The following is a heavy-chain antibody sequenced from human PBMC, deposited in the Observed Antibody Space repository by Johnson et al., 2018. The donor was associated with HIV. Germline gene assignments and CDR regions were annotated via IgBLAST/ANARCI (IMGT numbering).Heavy chain of an antibody. D-gene: IGHD3-16*02. CDR3: ATISVIPSRVNDAFDI. J-gene: IGHJ3*02. CDR2: ISYDGSNK. V-gene: IGHV3-30*03. Sequence: QVQLVESGGGFVQPGGSLRLSCAASGFTFSSYDMHWVRQATGKGLEWVAVISYDGSNKYYADSVKGRFTISRDNSKNTLYLQMNSLRAEDTAVYYCATISVIPSRVNDAFDIWGQGTMVTVSS. CDR1: GFTFSSYD.